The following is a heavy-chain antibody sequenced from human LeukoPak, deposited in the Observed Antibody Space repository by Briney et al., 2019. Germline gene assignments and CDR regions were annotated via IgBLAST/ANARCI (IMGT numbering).Heavy chain of an antibody. J-gene: IGHJ4*02. CDR3: ARDYYDSSGYFAAME. CDR2: ISSSTSTI. Sequence: GGSLRLSCAASGFTFSSYSMNWVRQAPGKGLEWVSYISSSTSTIYYADSVKGRFTISRGNAKNSLHLQMNNLRAEDTAVYYCARDYYDSSGYFAAMEWGQGTLVTVSS. D-gene: IGHD3-22*01. V-gene: IGHV3-48*04. CDR1: GFTFSSYS.